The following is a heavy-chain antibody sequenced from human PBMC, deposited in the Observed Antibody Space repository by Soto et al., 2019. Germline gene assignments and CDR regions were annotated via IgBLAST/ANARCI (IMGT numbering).Heavy chain of an antibody. D-gene: IGHD3-10*01. CDR2: IYYRGST. Sequence: QLQLQESGPGLVKPSETLSLTCTVSGGSISSSSYYWGWFRQPPGKGLEWIGGIYYRGSTYYNPSLTSRVTLSVDTTKNQGPVKPSSVPAADTAVYYCAEHSQLLGGSGSVDYWGEGTLVVVSS. CDR3: AEHSQLLGGSGSVDY. V-gene: IGHV4-39*01. J-gene: IGHJ4*02. CDR1: GGSISSSSYY.